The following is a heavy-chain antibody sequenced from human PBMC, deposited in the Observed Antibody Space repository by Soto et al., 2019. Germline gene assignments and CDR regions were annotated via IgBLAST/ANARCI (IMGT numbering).Heavy chain of an antibody. CDR2: INPSGGST. CDR1: GYTFTSYY. J-gene: IGHJ3*02. V-gene: IGHV1-46*01. Sequence: EASVKVSCKASGYTFTSYYMHWVRQAPGQGLEWMGIINPSGGSTSYAQKFQGRVTMTRDTSTSTVYMELSSLRSEDPAVYYCARDYYDSSGPGAFDIWGQGTMVTVSS. CDR3: ARDYYDSSGPGAFDI. D-gene: IGHD3-22*01.